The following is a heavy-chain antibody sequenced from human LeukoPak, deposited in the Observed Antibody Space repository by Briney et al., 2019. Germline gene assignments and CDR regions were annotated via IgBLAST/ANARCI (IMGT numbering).Heavy chain of an antibody. CDR2: ISYDGSNK. J-gene: IGHJ4*02. CDR1: GFTFSSYA. CDR3: ARGELEYSSSSGPRAAKYYFDY. V-gene: IGHV3-30*04. D-gene: IGHD6-6*01. Sequence: RAGGSLRLSCAASGFTFSSYAMHWVRQAPGKGLEWVAVISYDGSNKYYADSVKGRFTISRDNSKNTPYLQMNSLRSEDTAVYYCARGELEYSSSSGPRAAKYYFDYWGQGTLVTVSS.